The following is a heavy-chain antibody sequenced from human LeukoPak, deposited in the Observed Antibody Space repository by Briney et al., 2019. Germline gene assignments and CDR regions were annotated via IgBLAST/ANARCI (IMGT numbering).Heavy chain of an antibody. D-gene: IGHD3-10*01. V-gene: IGHV3-23*01. Sequence: GGSLRLSCTASGFTFSSYAMSWVRQAPGKGLEWVSAISGSGGSTYYADSVKGRLTISRDNSKNTLYLQMNSLRAEDTAVYYCAKDLNYYGSGSVVDAFDIWGQGTMVTVSS. J-gene: IGHJ3*02. CDR2: ISGSGGST. CDR3: AKDLNYYGSGSVVDAFDI. CDR1: GFTFSSYA.